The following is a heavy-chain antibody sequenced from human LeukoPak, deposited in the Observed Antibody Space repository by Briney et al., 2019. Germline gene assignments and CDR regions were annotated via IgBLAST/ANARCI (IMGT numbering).Heavy chain of an antibody. CDR3: AGDGSGGNQGSFEI. Sequence: SETLSLTCAVSGGSISSYYWSWIRQPPGKGLEWIGYIYYSGSTNYNPSLKSRVTISVDTSKNHFSLNLNSVTAADTAVYYCAGDGSGGNQGSFEIWAKGQWSPSL. CDR1: GGSISSYY. V-gene: IGHV4-59*01. J-gene: IGHJ3*02. CDR2: IYYSGST. D-gene: IGHD2-15*01.